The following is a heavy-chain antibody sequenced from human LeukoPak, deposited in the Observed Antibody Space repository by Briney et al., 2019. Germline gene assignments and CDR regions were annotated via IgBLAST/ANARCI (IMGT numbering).Heavy chain of an antibody. CDR2: IYYSGST. Sequence: SETLSLTCTVSGGSISSYYWSWIRQPPGKGLEWIGYIYYSGSTNYNPSLKSRVTISVDTSKNQFSLKLSSVTAADTAVYYCAXXXXXXXXXYWDGANWFGPWGQGTLVTVSS. CDR3: AXXXXXXXXXYWDGANWFGP. CDR1: GGSISSYY. V-gene: IGHV4-59*08. J-gene: IGHJ5*02. D-gene: IGHD2-8*02.